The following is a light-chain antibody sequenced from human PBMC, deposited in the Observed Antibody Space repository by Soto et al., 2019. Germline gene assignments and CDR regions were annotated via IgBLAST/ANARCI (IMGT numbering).Light chain of an antibody. CDR1: SSNIGAGYD. CDR2: GNS. V-gene: IGLV1-40*01. Sequence: QSVLTQPPSVSASPGQRVTISCTGSSSNIGAGYDVHWYLHLPGTAPILIIFGNSHRTSGVPDRFSASKSGTSASLAITGFQAEDEADYYCQSYANTLSGVVFGGGTKLTVL. CDR3: QSYANTLSGVV. J-gene: IGLJ2*01.